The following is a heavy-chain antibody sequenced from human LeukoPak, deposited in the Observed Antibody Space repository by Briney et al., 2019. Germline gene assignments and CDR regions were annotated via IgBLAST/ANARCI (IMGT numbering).Heavy chain of an antibody. V-gene: IGHV4-59*01. D-gene: IGHD2-15*01. Sequence: SETLSLTCTVSGGSISSYYWSWIRQPPGKGLEWIGYIYYSGSTNYNPSLKSRVTISVDTSKNQFSLKLSSVTAADTAVYYCARVRCSGGSCYPPEFDYWGQGTLVTVSS. CDR2: IYYSGST. CDR3: ARVRCSGGSCYPPEFDY. CDR1: GGSISSYY. J-gene: IGHJ4*02.